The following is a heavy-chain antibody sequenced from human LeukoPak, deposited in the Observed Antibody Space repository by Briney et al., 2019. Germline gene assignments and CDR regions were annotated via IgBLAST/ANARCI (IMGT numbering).Heavy chain of an antibody. D-gene: IGHD3-10*01. CDR3: AKDSTNYYGSGSCFDY. J-gene: IGHJ4*02. CDR2: ISWNSGSI. Sequence: VQPGGSLRLSCAASGFTFDDYAMHWVRQAPGKGLEWVSGISWNSGSIGYADSVKGRFTISRDNAKNSLYLQMNSLRAEDMALYYCAKDSTNYYGSGSCFDYWGQGTLVTVSS. V-gene: IGHV3-9*03. CDR1: GFTFDDYA.